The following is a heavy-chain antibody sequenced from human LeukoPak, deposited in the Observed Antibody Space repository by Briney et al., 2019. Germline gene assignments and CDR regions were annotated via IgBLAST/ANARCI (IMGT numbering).Heavy chain of an antibody. D-gene: IGHD3-10*01. V-gene: IGHV1-2*02. CDR3: ARAYGSGSQFDY. CDR1: GYTFTGYY. J-gene: IGHJ4*02. CDR2: INPNNGVT. Sequence: ASVKVSCKASGYTFTGYYMHWVRQAPAQGREWMGWINPNNGVTNYAQNFQGRVTMTRDKSIRTAYMELSRLRADDTALYYCARAYGSGSQFDYWGQGTLVTVSS.